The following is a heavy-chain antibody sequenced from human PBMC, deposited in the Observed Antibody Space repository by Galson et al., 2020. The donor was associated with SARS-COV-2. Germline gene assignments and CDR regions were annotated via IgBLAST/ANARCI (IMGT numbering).Heavy chain of an antibody. CDR1: GFTFDDYA. V-gene: IGHV3-9*01. J-gene: IGHJ4*02. D-gene: IGHD3-22*01. CDR3: AKLTMIDYYFDY. CDR2: ISWNSGSI. Sequence: GGSLRLSCAASGFTFDDYAMHWVRQAPGKGLEWVSGISWNSGSIGYADSVKGRFTISRDNAKNSLYLQMNSLRAEDTALYYCAKLTMIDYYFDYWGQGTLVTVSS.